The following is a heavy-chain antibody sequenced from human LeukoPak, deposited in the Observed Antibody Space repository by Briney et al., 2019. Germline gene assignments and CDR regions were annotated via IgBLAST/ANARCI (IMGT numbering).Heavy chain of an antibody. CDR3: ARNRGYSGYGMDV. Sequence: SGPTLVNPTQTLTLTRTFSGFSLSSSGMCVSWIRQPPGKALEWLARIDWDDDKHYTTSLKTRLTISKDTSKNQVVLTMTSMDPVDTATYYCARNRGYSGYGMDVWGQGTTVTVSS. J-gene: IGHJ6*02. D-gene: IGHD5-12*01. V-gene: IGHV2-70*11. CDR1: GFSLSSSGMC. CDR2: IDWDDDK.